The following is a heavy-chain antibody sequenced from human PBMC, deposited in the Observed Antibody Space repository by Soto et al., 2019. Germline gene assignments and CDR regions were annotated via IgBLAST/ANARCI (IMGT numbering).Heavy chain of an antibody. CDR1: GFTFSSYA. D-gene: IGHD6-19*01. CDR2: ISYDGSNK. V-gene: IGHV3-30-3*01. CDR3: AKVTNPYSSGGSFDY. J-gene: IGHJ4*02. Sequence: QVQLVESGGGVVQPGRSLRLSCAASGFTFSSYAMHWVRQAPGKGLEWVAVISYDGSNKYYAYSVTGRFSISSDNSKNTLYLQMTSLSAEDTVVYYCAKVTNPYSSGGSFDYWGQGTLVTVSS.